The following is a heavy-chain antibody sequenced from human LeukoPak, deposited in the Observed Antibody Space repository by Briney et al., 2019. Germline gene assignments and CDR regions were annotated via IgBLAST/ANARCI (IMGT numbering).Heavy chain of an antibody. J-gene: IGHJ4*02. V-gene: IGHV5-51*01. CDR2: IYPGDSDT. D-gene: IGHD2-15*01. Sequence: PGESLQISCKGSGYSFTSYWIGWVRQMPGKGLEWMGIIYPGDSDTRYSPSFQGQVTISADKSISTAYLQWSSLKASDTAMYYCARRLRWELPYYFDYWGQGTMVAVSS. CDR1: GYSFTSYW. CDR3: ARRLRWELPYYFDY.